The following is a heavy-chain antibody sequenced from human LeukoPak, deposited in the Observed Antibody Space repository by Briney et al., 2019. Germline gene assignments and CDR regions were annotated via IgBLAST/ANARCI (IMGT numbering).Heavy chain of an antibody. CDR2: IYYSGST. J-gene: IGHJ2*01. D-gene: IGHD2-2*01. Sequence: SETLSLTCTVSGGSISSNYWSWLRQPPGKGLEWIGFIYYSGSTNYNPSLKSRVTISVDTSKNQFSLKLSSVTAADTAVYYCARHLERVVPAARFYWYFDLWGRGTLVTVSS. CDR1: GGSISSNY. CDR3: ARHLERVVPAARFYWYFDL. V-gene: IGHV4-59*08.